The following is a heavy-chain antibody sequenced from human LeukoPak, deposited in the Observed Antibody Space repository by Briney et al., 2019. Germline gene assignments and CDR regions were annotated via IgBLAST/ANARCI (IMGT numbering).Heavy chain of an antibody. V-gene: IGHV4-34*01. Sequence: PSETLSLTCAVYGGSFSGYHWSWIRQPPGKGLEWIGEINHSGSTNYNPSLKSRVTISVDTSKNQFSLKLSSVTAADTAVYYCARGPLITMVRGVMPQFDYWGQGTLVTVSS. D-gene: IGHD3-10*01. J-gene: IGHJ4*02. CDR2: INHSGST. CDR1: GGSFSGYH. CDR3: ARGPLITMVRGVMPQFDY.